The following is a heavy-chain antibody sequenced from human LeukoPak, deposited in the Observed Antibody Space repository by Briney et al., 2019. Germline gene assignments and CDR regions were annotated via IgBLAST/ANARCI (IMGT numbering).Heavy chain of an antibody. CDR2: ISGSGGST. J-gene: IGHJ4*02. CDR3: PRVFSYYTYSFDY. V-gene: IGHV3-23*01. Sequence: PGGSLRLSCAASGFTFSSYAMSWVRQAPGKGLEWVSAISGSGGSTYYADSVKGRFTISRDNAKNSLYLQMNSLRAEDTAVYYCPRVFSYYTYSFDYWGQGTLVTVSS. CDR1: GFTFSSYA. D-gene: IGHD3-22*01.